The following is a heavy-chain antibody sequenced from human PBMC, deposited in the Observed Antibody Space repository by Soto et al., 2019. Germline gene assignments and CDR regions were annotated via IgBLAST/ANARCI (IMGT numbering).Heavy chain of an antibody. V-gene: IGHV3-72*01. CDR1: GLTFGDHY. CDR2: SRNKAKSYST. CDR3: SILEGA. J-gene: IGHJ5*02. D-gene: IGHD2-21*01. Sequence: EVQLVESGGGLVQPGGSLTLSCAVSGLTFGDHYMEWVRQAPGKGLEWVARSRNKAKSYSTDFAASVKGRFTISRDESKNSLNLQMNSLMTADTAFYYCSILEGAWGQGTLVTVSS.